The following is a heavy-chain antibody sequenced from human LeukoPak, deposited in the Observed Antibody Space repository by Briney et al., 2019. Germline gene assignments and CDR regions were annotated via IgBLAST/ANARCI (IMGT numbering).Heavy chain of an antibody. CDR2: ITGSGGSR. J-gene: IGHJ5*02. CDR3: AKIGEMQLLAWFDP. CDR1: GFTFSSCA. D-gene: IGHD2-2*01. Sequence: GGSLRLSCAASGFTFSSCAMSWVRQAPGKGLEWVSAITGSGGSRYYADSVKGRFTISRGNSKNTLYLQMNSLRAEDTAVYYCAKIGEMQLLAWFDPWGQGTLVTVSS. V-gene: IGHV3-23*01.